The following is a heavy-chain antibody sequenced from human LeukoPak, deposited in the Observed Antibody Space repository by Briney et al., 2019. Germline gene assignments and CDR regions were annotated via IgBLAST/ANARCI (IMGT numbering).Heavy chain of an antibody. CDR1: GFTFSSYA. D-gene: IGHD5-18*01. J-gene: IGHJ4*02. Sequence: SGGSLRLPCAASGFTFSSYAMHWVRQAPGKGLEWVAVISYDGSNKYYADSVKGRFTISRDNSKNTLYLQMNSLRAEDTAVYYCARRGYSYGSFDYWGQGTLVTVSS. CDR3: ARRGYSYGSFDY. V-gene: IGHV3-30-3*01. CDR2: ISYDGSNK.